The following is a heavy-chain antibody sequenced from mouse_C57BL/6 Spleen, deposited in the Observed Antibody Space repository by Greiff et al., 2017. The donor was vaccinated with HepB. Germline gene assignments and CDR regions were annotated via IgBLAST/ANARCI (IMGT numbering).Heavy chain of an antibody. Sequence: QVQLKQPGAELVRPGTSVKLSCKASGYTFTSYWMHWVKQRPGQGLEWIGVIDPSDSYTNYNQKFKGKATLTVDTSSSTAYMQLSSLTSEDSAVYYCARGGTTVVEEAWFAYWGQGTLVTVSA. J-gene: IGHJ3*01. CDR1: GYTFTSYW. D-gene: IGHD1-1*01. V-gene: IGHV1-59*01. CDR2: IDPSDSYT. CDR3: ARGGTTVVEEAWFAY.